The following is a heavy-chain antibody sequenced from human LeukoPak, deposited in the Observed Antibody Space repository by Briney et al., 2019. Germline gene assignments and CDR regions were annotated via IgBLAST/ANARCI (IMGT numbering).Heavy chain of an antibody. CDR2: TRYDGNYV. D-gene: IGHD2-21*01. CDR1: GLNFSTYG. CDR3: ARHGDYCFDL. V-gene: IGHV3-30*02. J-gene: IGHJ4*02. Sequence: GGSLRLSCEASGLNFSTYGMHWVRQAPGKGLEWVGFTRYDGNYVKYADSVKGRFTISRDNSKKTLYLQMNSLRPADTAVYYCARHGDYCFDLWGPGTRVTVSS.